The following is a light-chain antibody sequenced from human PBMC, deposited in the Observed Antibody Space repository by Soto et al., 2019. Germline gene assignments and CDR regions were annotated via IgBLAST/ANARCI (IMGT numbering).Light chain of an antibody. V-gene: IGLV2-8*01. CDR1: SSDVGGYNY. J-gene: IGLJ2*01. CDR2: EVS. Sequence: QSALTQPPSASGSPGQSVTISCTGTSSDVGGYNYVSWYQQYPGKAPKLMIYEVSKRPSGVPDRFSGSKSGNTASLTVSGLQAEDEAYYYCSSYADSLGVVFGGGTKLTVL. CDR3: SSYADSLGVV.